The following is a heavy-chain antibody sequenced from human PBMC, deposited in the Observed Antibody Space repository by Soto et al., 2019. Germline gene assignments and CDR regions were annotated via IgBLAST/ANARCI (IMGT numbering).Heavy chain of an antibody. V-gene: IGHV3-33*01. CDR1: GFTFSSYG. Sequence: QVQLVESGGGVVQPGRSLRLSCAASGFTFSSYGMHSVRQAPGKGLEWVAVIWYDGSNKYYADSVKGRFTISRDNSKNTLYLQMNSLRAEDTAAYYCARDPVFQLALRRGMDVWGQGTTVTVSS. CDR2: IWYDGSNK. J-gene: IGHJ6*02. CDR3: ARDPVFQLALRRGMDV. D-gene: IGHD6-13*01.